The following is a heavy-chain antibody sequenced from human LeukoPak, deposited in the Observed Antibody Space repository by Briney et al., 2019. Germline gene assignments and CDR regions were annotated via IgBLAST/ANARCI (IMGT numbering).Heavy chain of an antibody. Sequence: PSETLSLTCTVSGGSISSSSYYWGWIRQPPGKGLEWIGSIYYSGSTYYNPSLKSRVTISVDTSKNQFSLKLSSVTAADTAVYYCARLMLWPVGYAFDIWGQGTMVTVSS. D-gene: IGHD2-2*01. V-gene: IGHV4-39*07. CDR1: GGSISSSSYY. J-gene: IGHJ3*02. CDR3: ARLMLWPVGYAFDI. CDR2: IYYSGST.